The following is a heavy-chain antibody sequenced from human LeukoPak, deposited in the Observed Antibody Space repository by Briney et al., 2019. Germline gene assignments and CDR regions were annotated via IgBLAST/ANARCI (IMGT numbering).Heavy chain of an antibody. Sequence: ASVKVSCKASGYTFTSYYMHWVRQAPGQGLEWMGIINPSGGSTSYAQKFQGRVTMTRDTSTSTVYMELSSLRSEDTAVYYCARSKPGYCSSTSCYSSFMDVNYGMDVWGQGTTVTVSS. V-gene: IGHV1-46*01. CDR1: GYTFTSYY. CDR3: ARSKPGYCSSTSCYSSFMDVNYGMDV. J-gene: IGHJ6*02. CDR2: INPSGGST. D-gene: IGHD2-2*02.